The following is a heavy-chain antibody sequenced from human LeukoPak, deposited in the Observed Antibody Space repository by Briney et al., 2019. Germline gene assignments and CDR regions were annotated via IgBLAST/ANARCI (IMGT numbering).Heavy chain of an antibody. CDR3: AKEDLGYFDY. V-gene: IGHV3-43*01. CDR1: GSTFDDYT. J-gene: IGHJ4*02. D-gene: IGHD3/OR15-3a*01. Sequence: PGGSLRLSCAASGSTFDDYTMHWVRQAPGKGLEWVSLISWDGGSTYYADSVKGRFTISRDNSKNSLYLQMNSLRTEDTALYYCAKEDLGYFDYWGQGTLVTVSS. CDR2: ISWDGGST.